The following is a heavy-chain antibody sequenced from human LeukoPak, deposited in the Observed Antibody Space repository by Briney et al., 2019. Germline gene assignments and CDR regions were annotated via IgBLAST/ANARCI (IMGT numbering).Heavy chain of an antibody. CDR2: IYYSGST. Sequence: PSETLSLTCTVSGGSISSSIYYWGWIRQPPGKGLEWFGNIYYSGSTFYNPSLKSRVNISVDTSKNQFSLKLSSVTAADTAVYYCARVLGYYGSGSYPFDLWGPGTLVAVSS. J-gene: IGHJ4*02. D-gene: IGHD3-10*01. CDR3: ARVLGYYGSGSYPFDL. CDR1: GGSISSSIYY. V-gene: IGHV4-39*01.